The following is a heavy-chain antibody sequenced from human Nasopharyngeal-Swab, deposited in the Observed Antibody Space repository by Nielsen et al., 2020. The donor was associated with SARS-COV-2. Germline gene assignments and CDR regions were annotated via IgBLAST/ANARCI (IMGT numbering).Heavy chain of an antibody. J-gene: IGHJ5*02. CDR1: GYTFTGYY. V-gene: IGHV1-2*06. CDR3: ARGEVLSSTSYNCFDP. CDR2: INPNSGGT. D-gene: IGHD2-2*01. Sequence: ASVKVSCKASGYTFTGYYMHWVRQAPGQGLEWMGRINPNSGGTNYAQQFQGRVTMTRETSISTAYMELSRLRSDDTAVYYCARGEVLSSTSYNCFDPWGQGTLVSVSS.